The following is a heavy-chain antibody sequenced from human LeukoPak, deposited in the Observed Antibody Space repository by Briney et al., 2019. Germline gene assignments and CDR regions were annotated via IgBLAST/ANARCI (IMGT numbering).Heavy chain of an antibody. V-gene: IGHV4-30-2*01. Sequence: PSETLSLTCAVSGGSISSGGYSWSWIRQPPGKGLEWIGYIYHSGSTYYNPSLKSRVTISVDTSKNQFSLKLSSVTAADTAVYYCAGEHTKTYDFWSGYFVPHAGPDRTFDYWGQGTLVTVSP. CDR1: GGSISSGGYS. J-gene: IGHJ4*02. CDR3: AGEHTKTYDFWSGYFVPHAGPDRTFDY. CDR2: IYHSGST. D-gene: IGHD3-3*01.